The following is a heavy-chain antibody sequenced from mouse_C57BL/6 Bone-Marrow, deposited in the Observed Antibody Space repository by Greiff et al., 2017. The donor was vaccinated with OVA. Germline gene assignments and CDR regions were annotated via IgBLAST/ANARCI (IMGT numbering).Heavy chain of an antibody. CDR1: GYSFTDYN. V-gene: IGHV1-39*01. CDR2: SNPNYGTT. Sequence: EVQLQQSGPELVKPGASVKISCKASGYSFTDYNMNWVQQSNGKSLEWIGVSNPNYGTTSYNQKFKGKATLTVDQYSSTAYMQRNSLTSDDSAVYYCARYGNYGLDAMDYWCQGTSVTVSS. J-gene: IGHJ4*01. D-gene: IGHD2-1*01. CDR3: ARYGNYGLDAMDY.